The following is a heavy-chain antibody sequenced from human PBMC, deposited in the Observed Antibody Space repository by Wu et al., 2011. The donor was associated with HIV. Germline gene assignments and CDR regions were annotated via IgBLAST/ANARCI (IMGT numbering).Heavy chain of an antibody. Sequence: QVQLVQSGAEVKKPGSSVKVSCKASGGTFSSYAISWVRQAPGQGLEWMGGIIPIFGTANYAQKFQGRVTITRNTSISTAYMELSSLRSEDTAVYYCARDYGDYPQFDYWGQGTLVTVSS. CDR1: GGTFSSYA. D-gene: IGHD4-17*01. V-gene: IGHV1-69*06. J-gene: IGHJ4*02. CDR3: ARDYGDYPQFDY. CDR2: IIPIFGTA.